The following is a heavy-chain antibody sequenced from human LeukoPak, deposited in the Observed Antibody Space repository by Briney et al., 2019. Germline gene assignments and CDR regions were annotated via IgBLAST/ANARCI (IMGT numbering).Heavy chain of an antibody. V-gene: IGHV1-2*02. CDR1: GYTFTGYY. J-gene: IGHJ4*02. CDR2: INPNSGGT. Sequence: GASVKVSCKASGYTFTGYYMHWVRQAPGQGLEWMGWINPNSGGTNYAQKFQGRVTMTRDTSISTAYMELSRLRSDDTAVYYCARDPRKRNPGMVGYYFDYLGQGTLVTVSS. CDR3: ARDPRKRNPGMVGYYFDY. D-gene: IGHD3-10*02.